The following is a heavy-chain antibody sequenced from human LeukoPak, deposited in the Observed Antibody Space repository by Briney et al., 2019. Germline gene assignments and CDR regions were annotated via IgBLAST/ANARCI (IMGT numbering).Heavy chain of an antibody. Sequence: KVSCKGSGYSFTTYWIAWVRKMPGKGLEWMGIIHPGDSKSRYSPSFQGQVTMSADKSIRTAYVQWSSLKASDTAMYYCARYCSDASCGYFDYWGQGTLVTVSS. D-gene: IGHD2-15*01. J-gene: IGHJ4*02. CDR1: GYSFTTYW. CDR2: IHPGDSKS. CDR3: ARYCSDASCGYFDY. V-gene: IGHV5-51*01.